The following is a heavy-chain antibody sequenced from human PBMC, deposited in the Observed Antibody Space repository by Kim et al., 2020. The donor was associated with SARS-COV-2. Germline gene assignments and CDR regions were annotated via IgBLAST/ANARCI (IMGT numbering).Heavy chain of an antibody. D-gene: IGHD6-13*01. Sequence: GGSLRLSCAASGFTFSSYSMNWVRQAPGKGLEWVSYISSSSSTIYYADSVKGRFTISRDNAKNSLYLQMNSLRDEDTAVYYCARESYSSSWHYGAYYYYGMGVWGQGTTVTVSS. J-gene: IGHJ6*02. CDR3: ARESYSSSWHYGAYYYYGMGV. CDR1: GFTFSSYS. V-gene: IGHV3-48*02. CDR2: ISSSSSTI.